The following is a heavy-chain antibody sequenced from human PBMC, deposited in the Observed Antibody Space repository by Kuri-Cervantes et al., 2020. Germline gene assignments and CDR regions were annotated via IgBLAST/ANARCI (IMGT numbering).Heavy chain of an antibody. CDR1: RFTFGSYW. V-gene: IGHV3-7*01. J-gene: IGHJ4*02. D-gene: IGHD7-27*01. Sequence: GESLKISCAASRFTFGSYWMSWVRQAPGKGLEWVANIKQDGSEKYYVDSVKGRFTISRDNAKNSLYLQMNSLRAEDTAVYYCAREMGNWGYFDYWGQGTLVTVSS. CDR2: IKQDGSEK. CDR3: AREMGNWGYFDY.